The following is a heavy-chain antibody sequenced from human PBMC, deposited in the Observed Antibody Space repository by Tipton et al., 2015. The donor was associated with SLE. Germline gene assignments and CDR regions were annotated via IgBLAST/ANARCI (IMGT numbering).Heavy chain of an antibody. Sequence: SLRLSCVASGFSVTSNGMSWGRQAPGKGLEWVSTISGTGFRKYYADSVKGRFTISRDNSKNALYLQMNSLRADDTAVYYCAKDTLEAARSSYYYGMDVWGQGTTVTVSS. CDR3: AKDTLEAARSSYYYGMDV. V-gene: IGHV3-23*01. D-gene: IGHD6-6*01. J-gene: IGHJ6*02. CDR2: ISGTGFRK. CDR1: GFSVTSNG.